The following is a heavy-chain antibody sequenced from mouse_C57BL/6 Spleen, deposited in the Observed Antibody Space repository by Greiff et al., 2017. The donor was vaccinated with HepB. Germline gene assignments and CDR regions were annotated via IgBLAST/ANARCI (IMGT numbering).Heavy chain of an antibody. CDR3: ARGYYGSSPQFAY. J-gene: IGHJ3*01. Sequence: VQLQQSGPELVKPGASVKISCKASGYSFTGYYMNWVKQSPEKSLEWIGEINPSTGGTTYNQKFKAKAKLTVDKSSSTAYMQLKSLTSEDSAVYYCARGYYGSSPQFAYWGQGTLVTVSA. CDR2: INPSTGGT. CDR1: GYSFTGYY. D-gene: IGHD1-1*01. V-gene: IGHV1-42*01.